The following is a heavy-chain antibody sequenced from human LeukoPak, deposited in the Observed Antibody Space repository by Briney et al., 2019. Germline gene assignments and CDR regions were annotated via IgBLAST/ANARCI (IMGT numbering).Heavy chain of an antibody. CDR2: ISYDGSNK. CDR1: GFTFSSYA. D-gene: IGHD1-26*01. V-gene: IGHV3-30-3*01. Sequence: GGSLRLSCAASGFTFSSYAMHWVRQAPGKGLEWVAVISYDGSNKYYADSVKGRFTISRDNSKNTLYLQMNSLRAEDTAVYYCAGVEWELLYYFDYWGQGTLVTVSS. J-gene: IGHJ4*02. CDR3: AGVEWELLYYFDY.